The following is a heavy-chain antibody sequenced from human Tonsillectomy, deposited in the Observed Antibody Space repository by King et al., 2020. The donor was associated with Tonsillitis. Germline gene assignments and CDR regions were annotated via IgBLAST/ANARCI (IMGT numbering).Heavy chain of an antibody. V-gene: IGHV3-23*01. CDR2: MSGSVNSK. J-gene: IGHJ6*03. CDR1: GFTFTNHA. D-gene: IGHD3-3*01. CDR3: ARWGYDFWSSYYYYMDV. Sequence: VQLLESGGGLVQPGGSLRLSCAASGFTFTNHAMSWVRQAAGKGLEWVSAMSGSVNSKNYADSVKGRFTISRDNSKNTLYLQMNSLRAEDTAVYYCARWGYDFWSSYYYYMDVWGKGTTVTVSS.